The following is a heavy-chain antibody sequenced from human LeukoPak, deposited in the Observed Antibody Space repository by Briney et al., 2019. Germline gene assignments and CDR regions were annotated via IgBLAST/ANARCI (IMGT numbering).Heavy chain of an antibody. Sequence: GGSLRLSCAGSGFTFSTYWMHWVRQAPGKGLVWVSRINSDGSSTTYADSVKGRFTISRDNAKNTLYLQMNSLRAEDTAVYYCSRSYYYDSSGYCGYRGQGTLVTVSS. CDR1: GFTFSTYW. CDR3: SRSYYYDSSGYCGY. V-gene: IGHV3-74*01. D-gene: IGHD3-22*01. J-gene: IGHJ4*02. CDR2: INSDGSST.